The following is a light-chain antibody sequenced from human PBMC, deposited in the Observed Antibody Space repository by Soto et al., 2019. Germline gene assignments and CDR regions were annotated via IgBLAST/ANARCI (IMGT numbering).Light chain of an antibody. V-gene: IGLV1-40*01. CDR1: SSNIGARYD. Sequence: QSVLTQPPSVSGAPGQRVTISCTGNSSNIGARYDVHWYQQVPGTAPKLLIYVNNHRPSGVPGRFSGSKSGTSASLAITGLQTEAEADYYCQSYDSSLSGLVFGGGTKLTVL. J-gene: IGLJ2*01. CDR2: VNN. CDR3: QSYDSSLSGLV.